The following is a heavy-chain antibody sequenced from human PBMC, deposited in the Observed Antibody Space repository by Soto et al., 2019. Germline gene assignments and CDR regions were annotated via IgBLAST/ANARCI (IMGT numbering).Heavy chain of an antibody. CDR2: ISYDGSNK. J-gene: IGHJ6*02. CDR1: GSTFSSYG. D-gene: IGHD3-3*01. Sequence: QVQLVESGGGVVQPGRSLRLSCAASGSTFSSYGMHWVRQAPGKGLEWVAVISYDGSNKYYADSVKGRFTISRDNSKNTLYLQMNSLRAEDTAVYYCAKEGVVPYGMDVWGQGTTVTVSS. CDR3: AKEGVVPYGMDV. V-gene: IGHV3-30*18.